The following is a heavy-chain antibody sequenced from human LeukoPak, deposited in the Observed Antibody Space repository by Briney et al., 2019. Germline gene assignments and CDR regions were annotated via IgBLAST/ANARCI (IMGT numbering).Heavy chain of an antibody. Sequence: GESLEISWKGSGSSFTSYWIGWVRQLPGKGLEWMGIIYTGVSDTRYSPSLQGQVTISADKSISTAYLQWSSLKASDTAMYYCARPSGDSSSSLYYGMDVWGQGTTVTVSS. CDR1: GSSFTSYW. CDR3: ARPSGDSSSSLYYGMDV. J-gene: IGHJ6*02. D-gene: IGHD6-6*01. V-gene: IGHV5-51*01. CDR2: IYTGVSDT.